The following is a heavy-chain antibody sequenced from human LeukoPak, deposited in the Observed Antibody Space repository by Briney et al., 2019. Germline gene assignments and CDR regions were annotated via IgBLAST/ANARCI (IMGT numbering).Heavy chain of an antibody. J-gene: IGHJ1*01. Sequence: GGSLRLSCAASGFTFSSYWMHWVRQAPGKGLVWVSHIKSDGSTRYADSVKGRFTISGDNAKNTVSLQMNSLRAEGTGVYYCARAPSEIGGYYPEYFRHWGQGTLVTVSP. CDR3: ARAPSEIGGYYPEYFRH. CDR1: GFTFSSYW. D-gene: IGHD3-22*01. V-gene: IGHV3-74*01. CDR2: IKSDGST.